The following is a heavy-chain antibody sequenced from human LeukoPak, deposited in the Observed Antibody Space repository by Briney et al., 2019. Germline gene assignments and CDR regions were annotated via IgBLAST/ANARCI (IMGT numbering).Heavy chain of an antibody. V-gene: IGHV5-51*01. CDR2: IYPGDSDT. D-gene: IGHD1-14*01. CDR3: ALSFTEIYYFDY. Sequence: GESLKISCQASGYSFTNYWIGWVRQMPGKGLEWMGIIYPGDSDTKYTPSFQGQVTISADKSISTAYLQWSSLKASDTAMYYCALSFTEIYYFDYWGQGTLVTVSS. J-gene: IGHJ4*02. CDR1: GYSFTNYW.